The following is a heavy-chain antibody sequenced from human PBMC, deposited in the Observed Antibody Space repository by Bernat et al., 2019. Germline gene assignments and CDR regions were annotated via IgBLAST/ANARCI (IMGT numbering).Heavy chain of an antibody. CDR3: AVLGYCSSTSCYARAFDI. V-gene: IGHV1-8*01. J-gene: IGHJ3*02. CDR1: GYTFTSYD. CDR2: MNPNSGNT. D-gene: IGHD2-2*01. Sequence: QVQLVQSGAEVKKPGASVKVSCKASGYTFTSYDINWVRQATGQGLEWMGWMNPNSGNTGYAQKYQGKDTMTRNTSISTSYMKLSSLRSEDTAMYYCAVLGYCSSTSCYARAFDIWGQGTMVTVSS.